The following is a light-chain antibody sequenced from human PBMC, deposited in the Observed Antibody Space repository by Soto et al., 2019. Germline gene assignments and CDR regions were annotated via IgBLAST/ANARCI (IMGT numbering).Light chain of an antibody. Sequence: QTVVTQEPSLSVSPGGTVTLTCGLTSGSVSTTYYPSWYQQTPGQAPRTLIYSTNIRSSGVPDRFSGSILGNKAALTITGAPADDESDYHCMLYMGGGLVVFGGGTKLTVL. CDR3: MLYMGGGLVV. J-gene: IGLJ2*01. V-gene: IGLV8-61*01. CDR2: STN. CDR1: SGSVSTTYY.